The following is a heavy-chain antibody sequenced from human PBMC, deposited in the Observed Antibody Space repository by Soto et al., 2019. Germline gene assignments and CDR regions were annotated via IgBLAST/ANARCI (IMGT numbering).Heavy chain of an antibody. CDR1: GYTVTNNW. CDR3: ARRPIIGAGRQYYYYYYGMDV. J-gene: IGHJ6*02. CDR2: IYPGDSNV. D-gene: IGHD6-13*01. Sequence: GESLKISCRGSGYTVTNNWIAWVRQMPGKGLKWMGIIYPGDSNVKYSPSFQGQVTISVDKSISTAYLQWRSLKASDTAMYYCARRPIIGAGRQYYYYYYGMDVWGHGTTVTVSS. V-gene: IGHV5-51*01.